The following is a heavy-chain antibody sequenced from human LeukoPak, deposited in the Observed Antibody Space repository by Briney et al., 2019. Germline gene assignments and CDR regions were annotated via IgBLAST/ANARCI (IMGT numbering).Heavy chain of an antibody. J-gene: IGHJ4*02. CDR1: GGSISSYY. Sequence: PSETLSLTCTVSGGSISSYYWSWIRQPPGKGLEWIGCIYYSGSTNYNPSLKSRVTISVDTSKNQFSLKLSSVTAADTAVYYCARDLLKAGYYFDYWGQGTLVTVSS. CDR2: IYYSGST. V-gene: IGHV4-59*01. D-gene: IGHD6-13*01. CDR3: ARDLLKAGYYFDY.